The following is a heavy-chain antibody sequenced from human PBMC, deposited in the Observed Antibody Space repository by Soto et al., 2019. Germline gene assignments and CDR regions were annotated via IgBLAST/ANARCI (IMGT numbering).Heavy chain of an antibody. J-gene: IGHJ6*03. CDR1: GGSFSGYY. CDR2: INHSGST. Sequence: PSETLSLTCAVYGGSFSGYYWSWIRQPPGKGLEWIGEINHSGSTNYNPSLKSRVTISVDTSKNQFSLKLSSVTAADTAVYYCARNSITMVRGIRLNYYYYMDVWGKGTTVTVSS. D-gene: IGHD3-10*01. V-gene: IGHV4-34*01. CDR3: ARNSITMVRGIRLNYYYYMDV.